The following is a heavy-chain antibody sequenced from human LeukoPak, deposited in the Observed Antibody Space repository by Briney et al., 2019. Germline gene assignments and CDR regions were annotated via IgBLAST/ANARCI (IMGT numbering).Heavy chain of an antibody. V-gene: IGHV3-33*01. D-gene: IGHD6-19*01. CDR3: ARDQYSSGWSHPGDY. CDR2: IWFDGSNE. Sequence: GGSLRLSCVASGFTFRSYAMHWVRQAPGKGLEWVAVIWFDGSNEHYADSMKGRVTISRDNSKNTLYLQMYTLRAEDTAVYYCARDQYSSGWSHPGDYWGHGTLVTVSS. J-gene: IGHJ4*01. CDR1: GFTFRSYA.